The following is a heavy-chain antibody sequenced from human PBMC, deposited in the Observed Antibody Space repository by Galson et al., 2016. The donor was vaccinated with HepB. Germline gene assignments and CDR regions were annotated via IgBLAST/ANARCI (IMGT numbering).Heavy chain of an antibody. CDR3: ARDVRPFYYYYDGMDV. V-gene: IGHV3-33*01. J-gene: IGHJ6*02. Sequence: SLRLSCAASGFTFSSYGMHWVRQAPGKGLEWVAVIWYDGSNKYYADSVKGRFTISRDNSKNTLYLQMNSLRAEDTAVYYFARDVRPFYYYYDGMDVWGQGTTVTVSS. CDR1: GFTFSSYG. CDR2: IWYDGSNK. D-gene: IGHD2-8*01.